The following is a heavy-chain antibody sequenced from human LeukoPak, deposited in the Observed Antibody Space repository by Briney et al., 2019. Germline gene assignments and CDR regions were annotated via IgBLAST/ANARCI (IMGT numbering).Heavy chain of an antibody. J-gene: IGHJ6*02. D-gene: IGHD2-2*01. Sequence: GSLRLSCAASGFTFSDHYMDWMRQPPGKGLEWIGEINHSGSTNYNPSLKSRVTLSVDTSKNQFSLKLSSVTAADTAVYYCARGGAGVVVPAAPLSPSTMDVWGQGTTVTVSS. V-gene: IGHV4-34*01. CDR3: ARGGAGVVVPAAPLSPSTMDV. CDR1: GFTFSDHY. CDR2: INHSGST.